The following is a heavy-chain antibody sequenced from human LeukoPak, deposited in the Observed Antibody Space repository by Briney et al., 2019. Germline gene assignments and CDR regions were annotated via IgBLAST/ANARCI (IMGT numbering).Heavy chain of an antibody. Sequence: SVKVSCKASGGTFSSYAISWVRQAPGQGLEWMGGIIPIFGTANYAQKFQGRVTITADKSTSTAYMELSSLRSEDTAVYYCARDLDWARCSAFDIWGQGTMVTVSS. CDR2: IIPIFGTA. J-gene: IGHJ3*02. D-gene: IGHD3-9*01. CDR3: ARDLDWARCSAFDI. V-gene: IGHV1-69*06. CDR1: GGTFSSYA.